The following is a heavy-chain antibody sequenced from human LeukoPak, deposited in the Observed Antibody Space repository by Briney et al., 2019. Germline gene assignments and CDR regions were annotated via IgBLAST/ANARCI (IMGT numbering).Heavy chain of an antibody. V-gene: IGHV3-72*01. CDR1: GYTFSDHY. J-gene: IGHJ4*02. Sequence: AGGSLRLSCAASGYTFSDHYMDWVRQAPGKGLEWVGRTRNKANSYTTEYAASVKGRFTISRDDSKNSLYLQMNSLRAEDTAVYSCARDKTRGLGYSYSKSGNYFDYWGQGTLVTVSS. CDR2: TRNKANSYTT. CDR3: ARDKTRGLGYSYSKSGNYFDY. D-gene: IGHD5-18*01.